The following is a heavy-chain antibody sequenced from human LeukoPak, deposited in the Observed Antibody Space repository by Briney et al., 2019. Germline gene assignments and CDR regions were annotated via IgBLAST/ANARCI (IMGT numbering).Heavy chain of an antibody. Sequence: GGSLRLSCAASGFAFSTYSMNWVRQAPGKGLECVSSISSSSTYIYYADSVKGRVTISRDNAKNSLYLQMNSLRAEDTAVYYCARVLSGCETTRCELDYWGQGTLVTVPT. J-gene: IGHJ4*02. D-gene: IGHD1-26*01. CDR2: ISSSSTYI. CDR1: GFAFSTYS. CDR3: ARVLSGCETTRCELDY. V-gene: IGHV3-21*01.